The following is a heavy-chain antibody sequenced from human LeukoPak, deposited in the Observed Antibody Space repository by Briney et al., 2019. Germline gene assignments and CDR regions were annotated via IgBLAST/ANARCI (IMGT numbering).Heavy chain of an antibody. CDR2: IKPDGTDT. J-gene: IGHJ5*02. V-gene: IGHV3-7*01. CDR3: ARGGASSKPLDA. CDR1: GFSLSSYW. D-gene: IGHD3-10*01. Sequence: PGGSLRLSCEASGFSLSSYWMAWFPLTPGKGLEWVANIKPDGTDTRQVDSVKGRFTISRDNAKNSLYLQMSGLRGEDTAVYYCARGGASSKPLDAWGQGTLVTVSS.